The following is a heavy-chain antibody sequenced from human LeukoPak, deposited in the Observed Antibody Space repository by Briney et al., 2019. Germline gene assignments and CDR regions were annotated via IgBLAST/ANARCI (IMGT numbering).Heavy chain of an antibody. CDR3: AKDDHITMVRGVITY. V-gene: IGHV3-23*01. CDR1: GFTFSSYG. J-gene: IGHJ4*02. Sequence: PGRSLRLSCAASGFTFSSYGMHWVRQAPGKGLEWVSAISGSGGSTYYADSVKGRFTISRDNSKNTLYLQMNSLRAEDTAVYYCAKDDHITMVRGVITYWGQGTLVTVSS. CDR2: ISGSGGST. D-gene: IGHD3-10*01.